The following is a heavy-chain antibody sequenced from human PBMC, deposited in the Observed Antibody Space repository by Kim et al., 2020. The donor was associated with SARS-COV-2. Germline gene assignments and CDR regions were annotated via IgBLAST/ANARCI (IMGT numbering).Heavy chain of an antibody. Sequence: LKSRVTISVDTSKNQFSLKLGSVTAADTAVYYCARHLRQRPYYYYYYGMDVWGQGTTVTVSS. J-gene: IGHJ6*02. D-gene: IGHD6-25*01. V-gene: IGHV4-59*08. CDR3: ARHLRQRPYYYYYYGMDV.